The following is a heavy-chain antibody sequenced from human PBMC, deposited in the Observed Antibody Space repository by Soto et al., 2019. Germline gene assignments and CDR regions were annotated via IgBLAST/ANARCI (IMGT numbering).Heavy chain of an antibody. D-gene: IGHD1-26*01. Sequence: EVQLVESGGGLVQPGGSLRLSCAASGFTFSSYSMNWVRQAPGKGLEWVSYISSSSSTIYYAYSVKGRFTISRDNAKNSLYLQMNSLRDEDTAVYYCARKIHTSGSYDYWGQGTLVTDSS. CDR1: GFTFSSYS. CDR3: ARKIHTSGSYDY. V-gene: IGHV3-48*02. CDR2: ISSSSSTI. J-gene: IGHJ4*02.